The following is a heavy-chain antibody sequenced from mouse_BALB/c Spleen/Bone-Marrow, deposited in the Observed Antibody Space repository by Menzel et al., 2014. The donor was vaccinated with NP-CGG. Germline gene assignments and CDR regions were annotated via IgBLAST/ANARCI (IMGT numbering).Heavy chain of an antibody. CDR2: IDPYDSET. Sequence: VKLVESGAEPVRPGASVKLSCKASGYTFTSYWMNWVKQRPEQGLEWIGRIDPYDSETHYNQKFKDKAILTVDKSSSTAYMQLSSLTSEGSAVYYCARGSMILNYFDYWGQGTTLTVSS. V-gene: IGHV1-74*01. CDR3: ARGSMILNYFDY. CDR1: GYTFTSYW. D-gene: IGHD2-3*01. J-gene: IGHJ2*01.